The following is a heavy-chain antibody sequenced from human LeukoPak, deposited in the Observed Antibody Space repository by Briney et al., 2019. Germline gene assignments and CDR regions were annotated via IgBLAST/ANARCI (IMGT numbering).Heavy chain of an antibody. CDR3: ARDGPTSIAALGYYHMDV. D-gene: IGHD6-6*01. V-gene: IGHV1-18*01. J-gene: IGHJ6*03. CDR2: IGAYKGNT. CDR1: GYTFTSYG. Sequence: ASVKVSCKASGYTFTSYGINWVQQAPGQGLEWMGWIGAYKGNTHYAQKLQGRVTMTKDTSTNTAYMELRNLRSDDTAVYYCARDGPTSIAALGYYHMDVWGKGTTVTVSS.